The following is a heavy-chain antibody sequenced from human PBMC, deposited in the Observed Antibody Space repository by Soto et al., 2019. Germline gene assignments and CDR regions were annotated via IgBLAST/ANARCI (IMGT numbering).Heavy chain of an antibody. CDR1: GYTFTEFP. CDR2: FDPENGET. Sequence: QVQLVQSGAEVKKPGTSVKVSCKVSGYTFTEFPMHWGRQAPGKGLEWMGGFDPENGETISAQKFRGRVTMTEDTSTDTAYMELSSLRSEATAVYYCAQVSMGFAMDVWGQGTTVTVSS. J-gene: IGHJ6*02. D-gene: IGHD3-10*01. CDR3: AQVSMGFAMDV. V-gene: IGHV1-24*01.